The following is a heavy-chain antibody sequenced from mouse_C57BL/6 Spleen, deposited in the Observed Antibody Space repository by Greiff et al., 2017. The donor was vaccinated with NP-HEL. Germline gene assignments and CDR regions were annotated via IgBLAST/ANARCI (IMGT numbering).Heavy chain of an antibody. V-gene: IGHV3-6*01. D-gene: IGHD2-4*01. J-gene: IGHJ4*01. CDR3: AREGDYDVGAMDY. CDR1: GYSITSGYY. CDR2: ISYDGSN. Sequence: EVKLQESGPGLVKPSQSLSLTCSVTGYSITSGYYWNWIRQFPGNKLEWMGYISYDGSNNYNPSLKNRISITRDTSKNQFFLKLNSVTTEDTATYYCAREGDYDVGAMDYWGQGTSVTVSS.